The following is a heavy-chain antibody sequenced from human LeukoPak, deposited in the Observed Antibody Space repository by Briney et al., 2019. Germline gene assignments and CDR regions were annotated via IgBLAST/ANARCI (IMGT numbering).Heavy chain of an antibody. Sequence: GGSLRLSCAASGFRFSDFTMTWVRQAPGKGPEWVSAIGGRGGSTYYADSLGGRFTISRDNSKDMVYLQMNSLKVEGTATYYCGKEGGAWGQGTKVTV. CDR3: GKEGGA. D-gene: IGHD3-16*01. CDR1: GFRFSDFT. CDR2: IGGRGGST. J-gene: IGHJ5*02. V-gene: IGHV3-23*01.